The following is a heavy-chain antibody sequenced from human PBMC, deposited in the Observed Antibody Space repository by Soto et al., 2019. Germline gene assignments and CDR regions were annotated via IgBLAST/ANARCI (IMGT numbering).Heavy chain of an antibody. D-gene: IGHD3-3*01. CDR1: GFTFSSYS. CDR3: ARDAYDFWSGYYSYYYYGMDV. J-gene: IGHJ6*02. CDR2: ISSSSSYI. Sequence: PGGSLRLSCAASGFTFSSYSMNWVRQAPGKGLEWVSSISSSSSYIYYADSVKGRFTISRDNAKNSLYLQMNSLRAEDTAVYYCARDAYDFWSGYYSYYYYGMDVWGQGTTVTVSS. V-gene: IGHV3-21*04.